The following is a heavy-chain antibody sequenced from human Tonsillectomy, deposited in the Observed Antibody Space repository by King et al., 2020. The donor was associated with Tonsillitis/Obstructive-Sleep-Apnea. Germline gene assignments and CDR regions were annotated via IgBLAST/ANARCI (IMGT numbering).Heavy chain of an antibody. CDR1: GGSISSYY. CDR2: IYYSGST. J-gene: IGHJ3*02. Sequence: VQLQESGPGLVKPSETLSLTCTVSGGSISSYYWSWIRQPPGKGLEWIGYIYYSGSTNYNPSLKSRVTISVDTSKNQFSLKLSSVTAADTAVYYCARGLRLRRTVCAFDIWGQGTMVTVSS. CDR3: ARGLRLRRTVCAFDI. D-gene: IGHD4-17*01. V-gene: IGHV4-59*01.